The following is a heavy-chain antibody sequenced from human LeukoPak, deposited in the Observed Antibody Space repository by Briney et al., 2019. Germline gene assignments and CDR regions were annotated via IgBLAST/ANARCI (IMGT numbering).Heavy chain of an antibody. CDR3: ARDLLYYDSSGGDY. Sequence: SETLSLTCTVSGYSISSGYYWGWIRQPPGKGLERIGSIYHSGSTYYNPSLKSRVTISVDTSKNQFSLKLSSVTAADTAVYYCARDLLYYDSSGGDYWGQGTLVTVSS. CDR1: GYSISSGYY. D-gene: IGHD3-22*01. CDR2: IYHSGST. V-gene: IGHV4-38-2*02. J-gene: IGHJ4*02.